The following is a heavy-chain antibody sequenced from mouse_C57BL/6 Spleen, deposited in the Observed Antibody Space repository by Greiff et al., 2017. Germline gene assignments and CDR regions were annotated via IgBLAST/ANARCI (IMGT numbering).Heavy chain of an antibody. CDR3: ARDTTAYFDY. CDR2: ISGGSSTI. V-gene: IGHV5-17*01. CDR1: GFTFSGYG. Sequence: EVKLVESGGGLVKPGGSLKLSCAASGFTFSGYGMHWVRQPPEKGLEWVAYISGGSSTIYYADTVKGRFTISRDNAKNTLFLQMTSLRSEDTAMYYCARDTTAYFDYWGQGTTLTVSS. J-gene: IGHJ2*01. D-gene: IGHD1-2*01.